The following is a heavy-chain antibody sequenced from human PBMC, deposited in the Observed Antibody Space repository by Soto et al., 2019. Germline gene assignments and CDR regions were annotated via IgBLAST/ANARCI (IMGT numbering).Heavy chain of an antibody. CDR2: IYYSGST. Sequence: SETLSLTCTVSGGSISSYYWSWIRQPPGKGLEWIGYIYYSGSTNYNPSLKSRVTISVDTSKNQFSLKLSSVTAADTAVYYCARRATMVRGVIINGYGMDVWGQGTTVTVSS. V-gene: IGHV4-59*08. J-gene: IGHJ6*02. CDR3: ARRATMVRGVIINGYGMDV. CDR1: GGSISSYY. D-gene: IGHD3-10*01.